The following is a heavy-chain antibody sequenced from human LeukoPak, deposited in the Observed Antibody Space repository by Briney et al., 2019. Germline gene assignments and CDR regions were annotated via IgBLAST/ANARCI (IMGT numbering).Heavy chain of an antibody. Sequence: SETLSLTCAVSGASFSAYYWSWIRQPPGKGLEWIGEINHSGSTNYNPSLKSRVTISVDTSRNQISLNLSSVTPADTAVYYCAREVRDSSSSFDIWGQGTMVIVSS. CDR2: INHSGST. J-gene: IGHJ3*02. CDR1: GASFSAYY. D-gene: IGHD6-6*01. CDR3: AREVRDSSSSFDI. V-gene: IGHV4-34*01.